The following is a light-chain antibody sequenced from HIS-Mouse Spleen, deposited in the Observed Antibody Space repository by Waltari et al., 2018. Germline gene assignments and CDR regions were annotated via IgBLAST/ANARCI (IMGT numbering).Light chain of an antibody. CDR3: SSYTSSSTHVV. J-gene: IGLJ2*01. Sequence: QSALTQPASVSGSPGQSITISCTGTSSDVGGYNYVSCYQQHPGKAPKRMIYEVSHRPPGVSKRLAGSKSGNTASLTISGLQAEDEADYYCSSYTSSSTHVVFGGGTKLTVL. CDR1: SSDVGGYNY. V-gene: IGLV2-14*01. CDR2: EVS.